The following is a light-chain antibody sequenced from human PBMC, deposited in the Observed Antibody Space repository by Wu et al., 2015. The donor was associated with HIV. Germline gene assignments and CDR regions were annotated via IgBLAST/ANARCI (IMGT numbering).Light chain of an antibody. CDR1: QSVSSN. CDR3: QQYNNWPRT. Sequence: EIVMTQSPATLSVSPGERATLSCRASQSVSSNLAWYQQKPGQGPRLLIYGASTRATGTPARFSGSGSGTELTLTISSLQSEDFAVYYCQQYNNWPRTFGQGTKVEIK. J-gene: IGKJ1*01. CDR2: GAS. V-gene: IGKV3-15*01.